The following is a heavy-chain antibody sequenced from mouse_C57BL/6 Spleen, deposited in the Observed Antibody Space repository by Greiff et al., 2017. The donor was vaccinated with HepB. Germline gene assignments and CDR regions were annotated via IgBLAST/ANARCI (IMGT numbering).Heavy chain of an antibody. D-gene: IGHD2-4*01. CDR3: ARVITSGYFDY. V-gene: IGHV5-6*02. Sequence: EVKLEESGGDLVKPGGSLKLSCAASGFTFSSYGMSWVRQTPDKRLEWVATISSGGSYTYYPDSVKGRFTISRDNAKNTLYLQMSSLKSEDTAMYYCARVITSGYFDYWGQGTTLTVSS. CDR1: GFTFSSYG. J-gene: IGHJ2*01. CDR2: ISSGGSYT.